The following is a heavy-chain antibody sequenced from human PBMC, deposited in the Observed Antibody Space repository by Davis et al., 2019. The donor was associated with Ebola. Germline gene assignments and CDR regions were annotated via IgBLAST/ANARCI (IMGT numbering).Heavy chain of an antibody. CDR3: ARGTSGAEH. D-gene: IGHD7-27*01. CDR1: GASVSSNSYY. V-gene: IGHV4-61*01. CDR2: VYYSGST. J-gene: IGHJ4*02. Sequence: MPSETLSLTCTVSGASVSSNSYYWNWIRQLPGKGLEWIGYVYYSGSTNYNPSLKSRVTISVDTSKNQFSLKLRSVTAADTAVYYCARGTSGAEHWGQGTLATVSS.